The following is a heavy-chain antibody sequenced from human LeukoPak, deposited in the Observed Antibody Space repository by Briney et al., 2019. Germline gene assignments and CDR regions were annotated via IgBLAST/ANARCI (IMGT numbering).Heavy chain of an antibody. J-gene: IGHJ5*02. CDR2: IYYSGST. D-gene: IGHD2-15*01. Sequence: SETLSLTCTVSGGSISSYYWSWIRQPPGKGLEWIGYIYYSGSTNYNPSLKSRVTISVDRSKNQFSLKLSSVTAADTAVYYCARAGRVGWFDPWGQGTLVTVSS. CDR1: GGSISSYY. V-gene: IGHV4-59*12. CDR3: ARAGRVGWFDP.